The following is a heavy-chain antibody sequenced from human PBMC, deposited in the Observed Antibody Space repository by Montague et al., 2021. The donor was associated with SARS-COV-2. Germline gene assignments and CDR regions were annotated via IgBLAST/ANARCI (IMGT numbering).Heavy chain of an antibody. CDR1: GGSISSSSYY. V-gene: IGHV4-39*01. D-gene: IGHD3-22*01. CDR2: ICYSGST. J-gene: IGHJ3*02. CDR3: ARFPTSYYYDSKAAPATPDALDI. Sequence: SETLSLTCTVSGGSISSSSYYWGWIRQPPGKGLEWIGSICYSGSTYYNPSLKSRVTISVDTSKNQFSLKLSSVTAADTAVYYCARFPTSYYYDSKAAPATPDALDIWGQGTMVTVSS.